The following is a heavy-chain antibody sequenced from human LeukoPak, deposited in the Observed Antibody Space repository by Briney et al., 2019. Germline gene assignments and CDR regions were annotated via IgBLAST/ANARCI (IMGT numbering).Heavy chain of an antibody. D-gene: IGHD2-15*01. Sequence: PGGSVRLSCTASEVIDSSNYMSWARQAPGKGLEWVSLIYAGGSTFYADSVMGRSTISRDKSNNTLYLLMNSLRAEDTAVYYCATGGRSGVAFESWGQGTLVTVSS. V-gene: IGHV3-53*01. CDR1: EVIDSSNY. CDR2: IYAGGST. J-gene: IGHJ4*02. CDR3: ATGGRSGVAFES.